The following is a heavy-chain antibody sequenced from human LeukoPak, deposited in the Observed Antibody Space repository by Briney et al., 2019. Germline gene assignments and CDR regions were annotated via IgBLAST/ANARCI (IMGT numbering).Heavy chain of an antibody. Sequence: SETLSLTCTVSNASISSNTYYRAWIRQPPGKGLEYIGSINYRGSTYYNPSLKSRVTLSVDTSKNQFSLTLNSVTAADTAVYYCATYKYDYVWGNQHFDYWGHGTLVAVSS. V-gene: IGHV4-39*07. J-gene: IGHJ4*01. CDR2: INYRGST. CDR3: ATYKYDYVWGNQHFDY. D-gene: IGHD3-16*01. CDR1: NASISSNTYY.